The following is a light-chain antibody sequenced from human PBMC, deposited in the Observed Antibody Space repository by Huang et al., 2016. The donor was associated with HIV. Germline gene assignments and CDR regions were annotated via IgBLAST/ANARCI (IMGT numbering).Light chain of an antibody. CDR3: QQYNNWPPFT. Sequence: EIVMTQSPATLSVSPGERATLSCRASQSVSSNLAWYQQKPGQAPRLLIYGASIRATGIPARFSGSGSGTECTLTISSLQSEDFAVYYCQQYNNWPPFTFGPGTKVDIK. V-gene: IGKV3-15*01. CDR2: GAS. CDR1: QSVSSN. J-gene: IGKJ3*01.